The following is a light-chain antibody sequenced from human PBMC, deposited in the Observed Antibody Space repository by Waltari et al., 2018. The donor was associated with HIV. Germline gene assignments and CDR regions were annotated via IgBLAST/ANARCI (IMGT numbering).Light chain of an antibody. CDR3: HQYYDSPT. J-gene: IGKJ3*01. Sequence: DIVMTQSLDSLSVSLVEWDTINAKSSQSVLYSSSNTNYLAWYQQKPGQPPKLLIHWASIRESGIPDRFSGSGSGTDFTLTISSLQAEDVAVYYCHQYYDSPTFGPGTKLDIK. CDR1: QSVLYSSSNTNY. CDR2: WAS. V-gene: IGKV4-1*01.